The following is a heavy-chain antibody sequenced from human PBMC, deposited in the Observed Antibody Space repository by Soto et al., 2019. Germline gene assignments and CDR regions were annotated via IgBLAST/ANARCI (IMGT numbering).Heavy chain of an antibody. CDR2: FDPEDGET. CDR3: ATGFWRVMGPGFDI. V-gene: IGHV1-24*01. D-gene: IGHD3-3*01. CDR1: GYTLTELS. Sequence: ASVKVSYKVSGYTLTELSMHWVRQAPGKGLEWMGGFDPEDGETIYAQKFQGRVTMTEDTSTDTAYMELSSLRSEDTAVYYCATGFWRVMGPGFDIWGQGTMVTVSS. J-gene: IGHJ3*02.